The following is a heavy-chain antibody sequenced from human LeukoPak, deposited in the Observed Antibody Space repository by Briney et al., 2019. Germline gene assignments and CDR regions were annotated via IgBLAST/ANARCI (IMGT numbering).Heavy chain of an antibody. CDR1: GYTFTSYY. D-gene: IGHD2-2*02. V-gene: IGHV1-46*01. CDR3: ARDPAVPAAIENYGMDV. Sequence: ASVKVSCKASGYTFTSYYMHWVRQAPGQGLEWMGIINPSGGSTSYAQKFQGRVTMTRDTSTSTVYMELSSLRSEDTAVYYCARDPAVPAAIENYGMDVWGQGTTVTVSS. CDR2: INPSGGST. J-gene: IGHJ6*02.